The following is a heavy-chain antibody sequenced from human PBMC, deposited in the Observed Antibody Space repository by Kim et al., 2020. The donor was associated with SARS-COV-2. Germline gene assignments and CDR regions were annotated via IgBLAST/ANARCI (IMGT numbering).Heavy chain of an antibody. J-gene: IGHJ4*02. V-gene: IGHV1-8*01. Sequence: TGYAQKFQGRVTMTRNTSISTAYMELSSLRSEDTAVYYCARGNYYGSWVYWGQGTLVTVSS. CDR2: T. CDR3: ARGNYYGSWVY. D-gene: IGHD3-10*01.